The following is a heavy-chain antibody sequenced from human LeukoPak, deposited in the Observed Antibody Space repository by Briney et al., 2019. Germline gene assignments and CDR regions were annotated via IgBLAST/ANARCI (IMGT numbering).Heavy chain of an antibody. Sequence: SETLSLTCTVSGASISGYYWSWIRQPPGKGLEWIAYIHYSGSTNYNPSLKSRVTISADTSKHQFSLRLNSVTAADTAVYYCATLYCSTTSCHVDYWGQGTLVTVSS. D-gene: IGHD2-2*01. CDR1: GASISGYY. CDR2: IHYSGST. J-gene: IGHJ4*02. V-gene: IGHV4-59*08. CDR3: ATLYCSTTSCHVDY.